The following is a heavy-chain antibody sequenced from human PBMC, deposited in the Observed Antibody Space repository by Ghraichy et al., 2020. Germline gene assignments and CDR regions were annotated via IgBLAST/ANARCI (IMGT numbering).Heavy chain of an antibody. CDR1: GFTFSSYA. V-gene: IGHV3-23*01. Sequence: GGSLRLSCAASGFTFSSYAMSWVRQAPGKGLEWVSAISGSGGSTYYADSVKGRFTISRDNSKNTLYLQMNSLRAEDTAVYYCAKDPGNDSSGSGPYYYYGMDVCGQGTTVTVS. J-gene: IGHJ6*02. D-gene: IGHD3-22*01. CDR3: AKDPGNDSSGSGPYYYYGMDV. CDR2: ISGSGGST.